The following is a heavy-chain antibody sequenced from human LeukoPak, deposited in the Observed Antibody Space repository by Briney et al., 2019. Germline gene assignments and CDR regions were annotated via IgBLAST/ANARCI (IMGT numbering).Heavy chain of an antibody. CDR1: GFTFDDYA. CDR3: AKDPGIAVAGTLLDY. D-gene: IGHD6-19*01. CDR2: ISWNSGSM. J-gene: IGHJ4*02. V-gene: IGHV3-9*01. Sequence: GRSLRVSCAASGFTFDDYAMRWVRHAPGKGLEWVSGISWNSGSMGYADSVKGRFTISRDNAKNSLYLQMNSLRAEDTALYYCAKDPGIAVAGTLLDYWRQGTLVTVSS.